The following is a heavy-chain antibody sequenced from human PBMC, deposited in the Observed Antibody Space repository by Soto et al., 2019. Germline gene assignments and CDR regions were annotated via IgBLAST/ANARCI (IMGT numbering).Heavy chain of an antibody. J-gene: IGHJ5*02. CDR1: GDSISSASYF. V-gene: IGHV4-39*07. Sequence: PSETLSLTCTVSGDSISSASYFWGWIRQPPGKGLEWIGSVYFVGNSYYNPSLKSRVTISVDTSKNQFSLKLSSVTAADTAVYYCARDPAPYGSGRKGWFDPWGQGTLVTVSS. D-gene: IGHD3-10*01. CDR3: ARDPAPYGSGRKGWFDP. CDR2: VYFVGNS.